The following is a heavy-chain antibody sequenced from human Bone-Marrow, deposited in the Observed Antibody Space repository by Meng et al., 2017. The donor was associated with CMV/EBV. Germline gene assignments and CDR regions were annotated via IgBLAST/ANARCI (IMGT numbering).Heavy chain of an antibody. CDR2: INPSSGGT. J-gene: IGHJ6*02. CDR1: GCTFTSYG. Sequence: ASVQVSCKASGCTFTSYGISWVRQAAEQGREGMGWINPSSGGTNYAQKFQGRVTMTKDTSVSTANMELSSMRSDDTAVDYCARTADCSSTSCFTYYYYGIDVWGQGTTVTVSS. CDR3: ARTADCSSTSCFTYYYYGIDV. D-gene: IGHD2-2*01. V-gene: IGHV1-2*02.